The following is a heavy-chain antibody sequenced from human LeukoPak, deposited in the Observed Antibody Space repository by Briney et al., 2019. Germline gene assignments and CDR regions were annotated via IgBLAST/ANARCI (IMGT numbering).Heavy chain of an antibody. Sequence: GSLRLSCAASGFTFSSYWMSWIRQPPGKGLEWIGEINHSGSTNYNPSLKSRVTISVDTSKNQFSLKLSSVTAADTAVYYCARGPLGSSSDYWGQGTLVTVSS. CDR1: GFTFSSYW. D-gene: IGHD6-6*01. J-gene: IGHJ4*02. V-gene: IGHV4-34*01. CDR2: INHSGST. CDR3: ARGPLGSSSDY.